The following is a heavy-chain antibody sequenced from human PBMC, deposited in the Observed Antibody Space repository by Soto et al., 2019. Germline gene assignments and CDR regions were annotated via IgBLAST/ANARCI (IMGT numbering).Heavy chain of an antibody. J-gene: IGHJ6*02. D-gene: IGHD5-12*01. CDR2: IYHSGST. CDR3: ARELGIDGYNYLFGMDV. CDR1: GGPISSSNW. V-gene: IGHV4-4*02. Sequence: QVQLQESGPGLVKPSGTLSLTCAVSGGPISSSNWWSWVRQPPGKGLEWIGEIYHSGSTNYNPSLKSRVTISVDKSKNQFSLKLSSVTAADTAVYYCARELGIDGYNYLFGMDVWGQGTTVTVSS.